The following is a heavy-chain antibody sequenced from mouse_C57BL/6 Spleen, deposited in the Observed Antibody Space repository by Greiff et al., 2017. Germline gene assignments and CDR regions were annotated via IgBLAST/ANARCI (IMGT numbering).Heavy chain of an antibody. D-gene: IGHD2-5*01. J-gene: IGHJ3*01. V-gene: IGHV3-6*01. CDR1: GYSITSGYY. CDR3: ARGNLSNYGFAY. Sequence: EVKLQEPGPGLVKPSPSLSLTCSVTGYSITSGYYWNWIRQVPGNILEWMGYLSYDGSNNYNPSLKNRISITRDTSKDQFFLKLNSVTTEDTATYDCARGNLSNYGFAYWGQGTLVTVSA. CDR2: LSYDGSN.